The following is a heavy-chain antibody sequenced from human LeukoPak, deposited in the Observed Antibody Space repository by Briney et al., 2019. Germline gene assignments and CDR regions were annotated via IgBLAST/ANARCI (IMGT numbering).Heavy chain of an antibody. CDR2: IYYSGST. CDR3: ARDQGRKGAIDY. CDR1: GGSISSYC. V-gene: IGHV4-59*01. D-gene: IGHD3-10*01. Sequence: KPSETLSLTCTVSGGSISSYCWSWIRQPPGKGLEWIGYIYYSGSTNYNPSLKSRVTISVDTSKNKFSLKLSSVTAADTAVYYCARDQGRKGAIDYWGQGTLVTVSS. J-gene: IGHJ4*02.